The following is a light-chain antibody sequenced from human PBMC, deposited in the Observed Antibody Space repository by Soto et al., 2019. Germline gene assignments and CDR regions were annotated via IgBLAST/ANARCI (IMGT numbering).Light chain of an antibody. J-gene: IGKJ1*01. CDR2: WAS. Sequence: DIVMTQSPDSLAVSLGERATINCKSSQSVLYNSNNKNYLAWYQQRPGQPPKLLIYWASTRESGVPDRFTGSGPGTDFTLTISSLQAEDVAVYYCQQYYSNPRTFGQGTKVEIK. CDR3: QQYYSNPRT. V-gene: IGKV4-1*01. CDR1: QSVLYNSNNKNY.